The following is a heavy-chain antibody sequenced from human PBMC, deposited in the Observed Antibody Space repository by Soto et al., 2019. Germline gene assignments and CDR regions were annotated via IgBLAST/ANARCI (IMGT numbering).Heavy chain of an antibody. CDR1: GYTFTSYA. J-gene: IGHJ3*02. Sequence: ASVKVSCKASGYTFTSYAMHWVRQAPGQRLEWMGWINAGNGNTKYSQKFQGRVTITRDTSASTAYMELSSLRSEDTAVYYCARDAGGYYYEEEGNHLYDIWGQRTMDTVSS. V-gene: IGHV1-3*01. CDR2: INAGNGNT. D-gene: IGHD5-12*01. CDR3: ARDAGGYYYEEEGNHLYDI.